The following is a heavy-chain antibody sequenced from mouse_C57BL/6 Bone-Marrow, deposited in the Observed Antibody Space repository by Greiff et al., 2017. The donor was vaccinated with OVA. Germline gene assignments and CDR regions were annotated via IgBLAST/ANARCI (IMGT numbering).Heavy chain of an antibody. CDR3: ARTGDDGYYVPSWYFDV. Sequence: QVQLQQPGAELVRPGTSVKLSCKASGYTFTSYWMHWVKQRPGQGLEWIGVIDPSDSYTNYNQKFKGKATLTADPSSSTAYMHLSSLTSEDSAVYYGARTGDDGYYVPSWYFDVWGTGTTVTVSS. J-gene: IGHJ1*03. V-gene: IGHV1-59*01. D-gene: IGHD2-3*01. CDR2: IDPSDSYT. CDR1: GYTFTSYW.